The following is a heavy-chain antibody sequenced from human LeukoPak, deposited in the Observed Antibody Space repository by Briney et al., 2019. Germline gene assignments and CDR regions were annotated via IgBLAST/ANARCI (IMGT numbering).Heavy chain of an antibody. CDR3: PKGHSAYGTGFDY. CDR1: GISFSTSA. CDR2: ISGGGDTT. D-gene: IGHD5-12*01. Sequence: PGGSLRLSCAASGISFSTSAMMWVRRAPGRGLEAGAVISGGGDTTYTAETVRGRFTISRDNSKNTLYLQMSSLRADDPAIYSCPKGHSAYGTGFDYSGQGNLVTVSS. J-gene: IGHJ4*02. V-gene: IGHV3-23*01.